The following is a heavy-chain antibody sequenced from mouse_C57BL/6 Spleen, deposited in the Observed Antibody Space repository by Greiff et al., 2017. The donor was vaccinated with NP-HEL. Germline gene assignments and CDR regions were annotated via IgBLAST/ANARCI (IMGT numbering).Heavy chain of an antibody. J-gene: IGHJ4*01. CDR2: IHPNSGST. CDR3: AREGIYYDYRYAMDY. V-gene: IGHV1-64*01. D-gene: IGHD2-4*01. CDR1: GYTFTSYW. Sequence: QVQLKQPGAELVKPGASVKLSCKASGYTFTSYWMHWVKQRPGQGLEWIGMIHPNSGSTNYNEKFKSKATLTVDKSSSTAYMQLSSLTSEDSAVYYCAREGIYYDYRYAMDYWGQGTSVTVSS.